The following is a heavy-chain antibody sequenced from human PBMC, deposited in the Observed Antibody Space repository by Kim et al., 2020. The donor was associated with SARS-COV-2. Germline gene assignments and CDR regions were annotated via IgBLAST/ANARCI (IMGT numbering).Heavy chain of an antibody. Sequence: RFTLSRDNAKNSLYLQMSSLRAEDTAVYYCARSLYYDFWSGYYYYYMDVWGKGTTVTVSS. V-gene: IGHV3-11*06. CDR3: ARSLYYDFWSGYYYYYMDV. D-gene: IGHD3-3*01. J-gene: IGHJ6*03.